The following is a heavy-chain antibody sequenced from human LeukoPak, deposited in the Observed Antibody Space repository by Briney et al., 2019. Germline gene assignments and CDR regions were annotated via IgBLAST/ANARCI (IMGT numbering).Heavy chain of an antibody. V-gene: IGHV1-2*02. CDR3: ARADFIDAGPYLIGP. D-gene: IGHD3-3*01. J-gene: IGHJ5*02. Sequence: ASVKVSCKTSGYSFTDYYIHWVRQAPGQGLEWMGWINTKSGRTSSARKFQGRVTMTRDPSVTTVYMDLAWLTSDDTAIYFCARADFIDAGPYLIGPWGQGTLVTVSS. CDR1: GYSFTDYY. CDR2: INTKSGRT.